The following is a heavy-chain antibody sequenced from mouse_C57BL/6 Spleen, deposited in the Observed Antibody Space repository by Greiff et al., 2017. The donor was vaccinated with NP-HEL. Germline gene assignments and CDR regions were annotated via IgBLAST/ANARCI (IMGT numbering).Heavy chain of an antibody. CDR3: ARGGSSTWFAY. CDR1: GYTFTSYW. CDR2: IDPSDSET. D-gene: IGHD1-1*01. J-gene: IGHJ3*01. Sequence: QVQLKESGAELVRPGSSVKLSCKASGYTFTSYWMHWVKQRPIQGLEWIGNIDPSDSETHYNQKFKDKATLTVDKSSSTAYMQLSSLTSEDSAVYYCARGGSSTWFAYWGQGTLVTVSA. V-gene: IGHV1-52*01.